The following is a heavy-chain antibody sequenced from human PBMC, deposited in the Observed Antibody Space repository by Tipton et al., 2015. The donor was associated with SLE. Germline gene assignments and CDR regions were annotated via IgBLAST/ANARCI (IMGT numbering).Heavy chain of an antibody. Sequence: SLRLSCAASGFTFSNYVMSWVRQAPGKGLEWVSGISGSGGTTYYADSVKGRFTISRDNSKNTLYLEMNSLRAEDTAVYYCAKDVDSDDYGVFDSWGQGTLVTVSS. CDR1: GFTFSNYV. V-gene: IGHV3-23*01. D-gene: IGHD4-17*01. J-gene: IGHJ4*02. CDR3: AKDVDSDDYGVFDS. CDR2: ISGSGGTT.